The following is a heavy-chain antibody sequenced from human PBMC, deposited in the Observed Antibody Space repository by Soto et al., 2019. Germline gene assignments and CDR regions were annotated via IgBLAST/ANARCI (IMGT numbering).Heavy chain of an antibody. CDR2: IISSSSYI. J-gene: IGHJ6*02. D-gene: IGHD2-21*02. V-gene: IGHV3-21*01. CDR1: GFTFSSYS. Sequence: EVQLVESGGGLVKPGGSLRLSCAASGFTFSSYSMNWVRQAPGKGLEWVSSIISSSSYIYYADSVKGRFTISRDNAKNSRDLHMNSLRAEDTAVYYWARGVLTCEPYCYYGMDVWGQGTTVTVSS. CDR3: ARGVLTCEPYCYYGMDV.